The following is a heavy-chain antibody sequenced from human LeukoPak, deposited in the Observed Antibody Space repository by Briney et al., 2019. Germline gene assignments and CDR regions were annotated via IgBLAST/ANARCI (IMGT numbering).Heavy chain of an antibody. D-gene: IGHD3-22*01. CDR1: GGSISSSSYY. V-gene: IGHV4-39*07. J-gene: IGHJ4*02. CDR3: ATVGYDSSGYCASFDY. Sequence: SETLSLTWTVSGGSISSSSYYWGWIREPPGKGLEWIGSIYYSGSTYYNPSLKSRVTISVDTSKNQFSLKLSSVTAADTAVYYCATVGYDSSGYCASFDYWGQGTLVTVSS. CDR2: IYYSGST.